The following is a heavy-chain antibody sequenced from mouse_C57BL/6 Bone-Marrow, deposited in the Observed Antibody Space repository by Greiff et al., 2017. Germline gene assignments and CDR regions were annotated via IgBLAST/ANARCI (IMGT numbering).Heavy chain of an antibody. V-gene: IGHV1-81*01. CDR1: GYTFTSYG. CDR3: ARVKKYWYFDV. J-gene: IGHJ1*03. CDR2: IYPRSGNT. Sequence: QVQLQQSGAELARPGASVKLSCKASGYTFTSYGISWVKQRTGQGLEWIGEIYPRSGNTYYNEKFKGKATLTAEKSSSTAYMELRSLTSEDSAVYFCARVKKYWYFDVWGTGTTVTVSS.